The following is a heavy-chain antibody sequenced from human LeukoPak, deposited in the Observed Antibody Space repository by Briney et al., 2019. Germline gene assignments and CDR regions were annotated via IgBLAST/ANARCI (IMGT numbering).Heavy chain of an antibody. Sequence: GGSLRLSCAASGFRFTGYSMSWVRQAPGKGLEWVAGLGRSGEYTYYADSVKGRFTISRDNAKSSLYLQMNSLRVEDTAVYHCVRFGPDHDMGLWGQGTTVTVS. CDR2: LGRSGEYT. J-gene: IGHJ6*02. CDR1: GFRFTGYS. D-gene: IGHD3-16*01. V-gene: IGHV3-21*01. CDR3: VRFGPDHDMGL.